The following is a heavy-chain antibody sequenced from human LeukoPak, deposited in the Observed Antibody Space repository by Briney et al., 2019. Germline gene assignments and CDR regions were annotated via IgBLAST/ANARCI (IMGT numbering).Heavy chain of an antibody. J-gene: IGHJ3*01. CDR1: EYTFTSYD. D-gene: IGHD2-15*01. V-gene: IGHV1-8*01. Sequence: ASVKVSCKASEYTFTSYDINWVRQATGQGLEWMGWMNPNSGNTVYAQKFQGRVTMTRDTSISTAYMELSSLRSEDTAMYYCAKKNYCSGGSCYSRGWFDPWGQGTMVTVSS. CDR3: AKKNYCSGGSCYSRGWFDP. CDR2: MNPNSGNT.